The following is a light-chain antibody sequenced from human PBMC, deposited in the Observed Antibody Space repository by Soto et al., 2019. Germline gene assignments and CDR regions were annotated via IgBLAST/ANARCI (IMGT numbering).Light chain of an antibody. Sequence: DIQMTQSPSSLSASVGDRVTITCRASQTISVYLNWYQQKPGKAPKLLIYAASSLHSGVPSRFSGSGSGTDFTLTISSLQPEDFATYFCQQTFRTPHTFGQGTRLEIK. CDR3: QQTFRTPHT. CDR2: AAS. V-gene: IGKV1-39*01. CDR1: QTISVY. J-gene: IGKJ2*01.